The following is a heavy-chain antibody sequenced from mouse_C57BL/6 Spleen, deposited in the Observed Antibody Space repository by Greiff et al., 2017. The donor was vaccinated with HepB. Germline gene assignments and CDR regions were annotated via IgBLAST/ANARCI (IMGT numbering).Heavy chain of an antibody. D-gene: IGHD2-1*01. Sequence: QVQLQQSGAELVRPGSSVKLSCKASGYTFTSYWMHWVKQRPIQGLEWIGNIDPSDSETHYNQKFKDKATLTVDKSSSTAYMQLSSLTSEDSAVYYCARRGLYYGNYEYFDYWGQGTTLTVSS. CDR2: IDPSDSET. CDR3: ARRGLYYGNYEYFDY. V-gene: IGHV1-52*01. J-gene: IGHJ2*01. CDR1: GYTFTSYW.